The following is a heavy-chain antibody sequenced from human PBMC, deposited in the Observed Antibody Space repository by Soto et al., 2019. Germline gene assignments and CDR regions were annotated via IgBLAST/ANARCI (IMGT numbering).Heavy chain of an antibody. CDR1: GFTSTSHA. CDR3: AKDIGYQRRDNYFYYRVDV. J-gene: IGHJ6*04. Sequence: GWALRLSWSASGFTSTSHAIHCVRQTPDKGLEWVAAISYDEIDKKYASSVKCRVTVSRDNVKNTMSLQMNSLRPEDTAVNDFAKDIGYQRRDNYFYYRVDVWGEGTTVTSSS. D-gene: IGHD6-25*01. V-gene: IGHV3-30*18. CDR2: ISYDEIDK.